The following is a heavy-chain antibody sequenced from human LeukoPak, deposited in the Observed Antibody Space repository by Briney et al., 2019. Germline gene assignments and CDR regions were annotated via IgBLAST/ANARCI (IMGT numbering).Heavy chain of an antibody. Sequence: QPGGSLRLSCAASGFTVSSNYMSWVRQAPGKGLEWVSVIYSGGSTYYADSVKGRFTISRDNSKNTLYLQMNSLRAEDTAVYYCARGYSSGWSPNDVPFDIWGQGTMVTVSS. CDR1: GFTVSSNY. J-gene: IGHJ3*02. CDR2: IYSGGST. V-gene: IGHV3-53*01. CDR3: ARGYSSGWSPNDVPFDI. D-gene: IGHD6-19*01.